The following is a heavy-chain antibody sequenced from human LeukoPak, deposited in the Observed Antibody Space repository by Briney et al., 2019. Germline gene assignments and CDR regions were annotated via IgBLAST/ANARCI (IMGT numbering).Heavy chain of an antibody. CDR3: ARAGGSGYDDY. D-gene: IGHD5-12*01. Sequence: GGSLRLSCAASGFTFSSYWMSWVRQAPGKGLEWVANIKQDGSEKYYEDSVKGRFTISRDNAKNSLYLQMNSLRAEDTAVYYCARAGGSGYDDYWGQGTLVTVSS. V-gene: IGHV3-7*01. CDR1: GFTFSSYW. CDR2: IKQDGSEK. J-gene: IGHJ4*02.